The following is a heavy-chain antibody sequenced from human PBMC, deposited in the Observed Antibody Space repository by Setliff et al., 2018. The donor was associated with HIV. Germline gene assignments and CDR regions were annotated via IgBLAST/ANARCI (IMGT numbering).Heavy chain of an antibody. J-gene: IGHJ4*02. D-gene: IGHD3-16*01. CDR1: GGSISSYY. CDR3: ARGGGTGSFDY. Sequence: PSETLSLTCTVSGGSISSYYWSWIRQPPGKGLEWIGYIYYSGSTNYNPSLKSRVTISVDTSKNQFSLKLSSVTAADTAVYYCARGGGTGSFDYWGQGTLVTVSS. V-gene: IGHV4-59*08. CDR2: IYYSGST.